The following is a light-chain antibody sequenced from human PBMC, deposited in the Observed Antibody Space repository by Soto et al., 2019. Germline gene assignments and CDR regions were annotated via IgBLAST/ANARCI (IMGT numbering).Light chain of an antibody. Sequence: SYELSQPPSVTVAPGQTATITCAGNNIGSRSVHWFQQKPGQAPLLVVYDDGDRPSGIPERFSGSNSGNTATLTISRGEAGDEADYYWQVWDSISDHFVFGGGTKLTVL. CDR1: NIGSRS. J-gene: IGLJ2*01. CDR2: DDG. CDR3: QVWDSISDHFV. V-gene: IGLV3-21*02.